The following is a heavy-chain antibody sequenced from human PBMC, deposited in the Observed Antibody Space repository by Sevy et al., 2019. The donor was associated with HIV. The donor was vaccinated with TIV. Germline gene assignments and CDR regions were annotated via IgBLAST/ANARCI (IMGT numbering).Heavy chain of an antibody. CDR2: IKSKTDGGTT. CDR1: GFTFSNAW. V-gene: IGHV3-15*01. J-gene: IGHJ3*02. CDR3: TTVAQFTAFDI. Sequence: GGSLRLSCAASGFTFSNAWMSWVRQAPGKGLECVGRIKSKTDGGTTDYAAPVKGRFTISRDDSKNRLYLQMNSLKTEDTDVYYCTTVAQFTAFDIWGQGTMVTVSS.